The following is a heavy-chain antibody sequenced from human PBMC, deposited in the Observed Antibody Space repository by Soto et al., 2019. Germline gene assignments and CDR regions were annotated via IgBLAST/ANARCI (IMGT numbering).Heavy chain of an antibody. D-gene: IGHD1-20*01. CDR2: IKPDGSER. V-gene: IGHV3-7*01. J-gene: IGHJ6*02. Sequence: GGSLRLSCAASEFTFDKYYMTWVRQAPGKGPEWVANIKPDGSERYYVDSVKGRFTISRDNANNSLYLQMNSLRAEDTAVYFCARGNWNYYYGFDVWGQGTTVTVSS. CDR3: ARGNWNYYYGFDV. CDR1: EFTFDKYY.